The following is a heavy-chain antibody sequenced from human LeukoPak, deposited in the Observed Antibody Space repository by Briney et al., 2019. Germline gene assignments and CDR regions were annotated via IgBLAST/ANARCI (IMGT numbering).Heavy chain of an antibody. CDR3: ARGGDGYFDY. CDR1: GGSISGYY. V-gene: IGHV4-59*01. D-gene: IGHD5-24*01. Sequence: SETLSLTCTVSGGSISGYYWSWIRQPPGKRLEWIGYISYSGSTNYSPSLKSRVTISVDTSKNQFSLKLSSVTAADTAVYYCARGGDGYFDYWGQGTLVTVSS. J-gene: IGHJ4*02. CDR2: ISYSGST.